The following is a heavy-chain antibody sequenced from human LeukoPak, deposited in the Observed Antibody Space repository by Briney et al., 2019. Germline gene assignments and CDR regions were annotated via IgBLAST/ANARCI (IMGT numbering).Heavy chain of an antibody. CDR2: IYYSGST. CDR3: ARDPRYCSGGSCYSTDDAFDI. V-gene: IGHV4-59*01. J-gene: IGHJ3*02. D-gene: IGHD2-15*01. Sequence: SEPLSLTCTVSGGSISSYYWSWIRQPPGKGLEWIGYIYYSGSTNYNPSLKSRVTISVDTSKNQFSLKLSSVTAADTAVYYCARDPRYCSGGSCYSTDDAFDIWGQGTMVTVSS. CDR1: GGSISSYY.